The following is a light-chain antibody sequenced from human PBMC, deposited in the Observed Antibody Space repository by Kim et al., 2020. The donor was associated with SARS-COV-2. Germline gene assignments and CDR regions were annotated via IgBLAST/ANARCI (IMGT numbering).Light chain of an antibody. CDR1: NADIGAFDY. CDR3: ASHTTDNTWV. V-gene: IGLV2-14*03. Sequence: QSALTQPASVSGSPGRSITISCTGTNADIGAFDYVSWHQQLPDKVPKLIIYDVDKRPSGISVRFSGSKSGNTASLTVSGLQPEDEADYYCASHTTDNTWVFGGGTKVTVL. CDR2: DVD. J-gene: IGLJ3*02.